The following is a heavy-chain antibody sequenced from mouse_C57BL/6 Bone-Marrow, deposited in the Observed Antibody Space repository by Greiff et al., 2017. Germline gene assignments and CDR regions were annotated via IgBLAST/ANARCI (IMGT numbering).Heavy chain of an antibody. CDR3: ARPSYDYDWFAY. CDR1: GYTFTGYW. D-gene: IGHD2-4*01. J-gene: IGHJ3*01. V-gene: IGHV1-9*01. CDR2: ILPGSGST. Sequence: QVQLQQSGAELMKPGASVKLSCKATGYTFTGYWIEWVKQRPGHGLEWIGEILPGSGSTNYNEKFKGKATFTADTSSNTAYMKLSSLTTEDSAIYYCARPSYDYDWFAYWGQGTLVTVSA.